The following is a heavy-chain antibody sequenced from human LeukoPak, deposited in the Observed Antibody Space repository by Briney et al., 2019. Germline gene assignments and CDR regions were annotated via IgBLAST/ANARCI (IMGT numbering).Heavy chain of an antibody. J-gene: IGHJ4*02. CDR3: ARDRFDRSSWYGIKDY. CDR1: GYTFTGYY. Sequence: ASVKVSCKASGYTFTGYYMRWVRQAPGQGLEWTGWINPNSGGTNYAQKFQGRVTMTRDTSISTAYMELSRLRSDDTAVYYCARDRFDRSSWYGIKDYWGQGTLVTVSS. D-gene: IGHD6-13*01. CDR2: INPNSGGT. V-gene: IGHV1-2*02.